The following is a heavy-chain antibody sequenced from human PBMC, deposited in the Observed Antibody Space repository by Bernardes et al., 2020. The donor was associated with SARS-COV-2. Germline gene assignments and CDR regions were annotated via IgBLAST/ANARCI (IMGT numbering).Heavy chain of an antibody. V-gene: IGHV3-48*02. Sequence: GGSLRLSRAASGFAFSYYSMNWVRQAPGMGLEWVAYISNSGGTIYYADSVKGRFTISRDNDKNSLYLEVNTLRDEDTAVYYCAREDDFDSLFLDYWGLGTLVTVSS. J-gene: IGHJ4*02. D-gene: IGHD3-9*01. CDR3: AREDDFDSLFLDY. CDR1: GFAFSYYS. CDR2: ISNSGGTI.